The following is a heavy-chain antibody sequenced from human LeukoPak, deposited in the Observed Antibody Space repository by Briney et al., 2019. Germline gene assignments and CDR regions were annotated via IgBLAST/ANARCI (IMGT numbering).Heavy chain of an antibody. D-gene: IGHD2-8*01. CDR1: GGSFSGYY. CDR2: INHSGST. Sequence: SGTLSLTCAVYGGSFSGYYWSWIRQPPGKGLEWIGEINHSGSTNYNPSLKSRVTISVDTSKNQFSLKLSSVTAADTAVYYCAREGIGYCTYWGQGTLVTVSS. V-gene: IGHV4-34*01. CDR3: AREGIGYCTY. J-gene: IGHJ4*02.